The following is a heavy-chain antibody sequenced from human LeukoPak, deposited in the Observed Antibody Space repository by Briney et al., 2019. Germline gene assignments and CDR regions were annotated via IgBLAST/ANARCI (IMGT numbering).Heavy chain of an antibody. CDR2: IYTSGST. J-gene: IGHJ4*02. V-gene: IGHV4-4*09. CDR3: ARGGGYCSGGSCHRPYYFDY. D-gene: IGHD2-15*01. Sequence: SETLSLTCTVSGGSISSYYWSWIRQPPGKGLEWIGYIYTSGSTNYNPSLKSRVTISVDTSKNQFSLKLSSVTAADTAVYYYARGGGYCSGGSCHRPYYFDYWGQGTLVTVSS. CDR1: GGSISSYY.